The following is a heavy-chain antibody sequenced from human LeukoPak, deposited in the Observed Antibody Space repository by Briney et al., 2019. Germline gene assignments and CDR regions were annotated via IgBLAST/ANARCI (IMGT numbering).Heavy chain of an antibody. CDR1: GFTFSHYG. Sequence: PGRSLRLSCVASGFTFSHYGMHWVRQAPGQGLEWVALISPDGNNKYYADSLKGRFTISRDNSKNTLYLQMNSLRLEDTALFYCAKDFGGVSNFWGQGTLVTVSS. D-gene: IGHD3-16*01. J-gene: IGHJ4*02. CDR3: AKDFGGVSNF. V-gene: IGHV3-30*18. CDR2: ISPDGNNK.